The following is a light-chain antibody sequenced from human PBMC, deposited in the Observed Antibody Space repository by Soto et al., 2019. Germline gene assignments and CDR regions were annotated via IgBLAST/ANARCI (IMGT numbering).Light chain of an antibody. J-gene: IGLJ3*02. CDR2: LEGGGSN. CDR1: SGHSGYI. CDR3: ETWDTNTRV. V-gene: IGLV4-60*02. Sequence: QPVLTQSSSASASLGSSVKLTCTLSSGHSGYIIAWHQQQPGKAPRSLLKLEGGGSNNKGSGGPDRFSGSSSGADRYLTISNLQFEDEADYYCETWDTNTRVFGGGTKLTVL.